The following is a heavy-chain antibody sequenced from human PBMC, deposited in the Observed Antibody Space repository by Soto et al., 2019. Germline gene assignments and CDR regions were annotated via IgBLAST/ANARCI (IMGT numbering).Heavy chain of an antibody. CDR1: GFNFINTG. Sequence: GGSLRLSCAASGFNFINTGMHWVRQAPGKGLEWVAVIWYDGSNMFYADSVKGRFAISRDNSKNTLFLQMNSLRGEDTAVYYCGRGIDYGNYAIDYWGQGTLVTVSS. D-gene: IGHD4-17*01. V-gene: IGHV3-33*01. J-gene: IGHJ4*02. CDR2: IWYDGSNM. CDR3: GRGIDYGNYAIDY.